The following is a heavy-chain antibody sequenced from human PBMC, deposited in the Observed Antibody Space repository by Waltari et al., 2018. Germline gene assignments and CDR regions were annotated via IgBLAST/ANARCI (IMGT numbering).Heavy chain of an antibody. Sequence: QVQLVQSGAEVKKSGASVKVSCKASGYSFTSYDIHWVRQATGQGLEWMGWMNPNSGNTGYAQKFQGRVTITRDTSISTAYMELSSLRSEDTAVYYCARGYTWYFDLWGRGTLVTVSS. CDR3: ARGYTWYFDL. CDR1: GYSFTSYD. CDR2: MNPNSGNT. V-gene: IGHV1-8*03. J-gene: IGHJ2*01.